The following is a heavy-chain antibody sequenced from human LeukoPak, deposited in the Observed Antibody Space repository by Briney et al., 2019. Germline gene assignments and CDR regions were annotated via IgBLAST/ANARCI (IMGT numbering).Heavy chain of an antibody. CDR3: ARECPSYYDILTGYYPRSLPYYFDY. V-gene: IGHV4-34*01. D-gene: IGHD3-9*01. CDR1: GGSFSGYY. Sequence: SETLSLTCAVYGGSFSGYYWSWIRQPPGKGLEWIGEINHSGSTNYNPSLKSRVTISVDTSKNQFSLKLSSVTAADTAVYYCARECPSYYDILTGYYPRSLPYYFDYWGQGTLVTVSS. CDR2: INHSGST. J-gene: IGHJ4*02.